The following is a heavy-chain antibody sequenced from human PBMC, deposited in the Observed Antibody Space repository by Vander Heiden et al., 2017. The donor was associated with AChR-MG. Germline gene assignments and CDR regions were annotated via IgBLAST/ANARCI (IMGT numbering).Heavy chain of an antibody. CDR2: IDWDDDK. Sequence: QVTLKESGPALVKPTQTLTLTCTFSGFSLSTSGMRVSWIRQPPGKALEWLARIDWDDDKFYSTSLKTRLTISKDTSKNQVVLTMTNMDPVDTATYYCARMAITMVQGVDFHDAFDIWGQGTMVTVSS. CDR1: GFSLSTSGMR. CDR3: ARMAITMVQGVDFHDAFDI. V-gene: IGHV2-70*04. J-gene: IGHJ3*02. D-gene: IGHD3-10*01.